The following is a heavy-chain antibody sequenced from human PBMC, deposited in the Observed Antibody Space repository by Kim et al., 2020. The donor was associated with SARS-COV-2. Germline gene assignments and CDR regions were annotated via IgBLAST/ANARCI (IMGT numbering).Heavy chain of an antibody. V-gene: IGHV3-30-3*02. CDR3: AKDFRNYGDY. Sequence: NKDYADSVKGRFTISRDNSKNTLYLQMNSLRAEDTAVYYCAKDFRNYGDYWGQGTLVTVSS. D-gene: IGHD1-7*01. CDR2: NK. J-gene: IGHJ4*02.